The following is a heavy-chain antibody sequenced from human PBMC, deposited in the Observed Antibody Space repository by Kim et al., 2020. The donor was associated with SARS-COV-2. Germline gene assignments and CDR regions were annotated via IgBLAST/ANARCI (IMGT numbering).Heavy chain of an antibody. J-gene: IGHJ5*02. V-gene: IGHV3-11*01. Sequence: GGSLRLSCAASGFTFRDYYMSWIRQAPGKGLEWVSYISSSGSTIYYADSVKGRFTISRDNAKNSLYLQMNSLRAEDTAVYYCARDVAVAENWFDPWGQGTLVTVSS. D-gene: IGHD6-19*01. CDR2: ISSSGSTI. CDR1: GFTFRDYY. CDR3: ARDVAVAENWFDP.